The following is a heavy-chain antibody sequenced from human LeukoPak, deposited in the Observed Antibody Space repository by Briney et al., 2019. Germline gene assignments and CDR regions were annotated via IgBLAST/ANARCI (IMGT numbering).Heavy chain of an antibody. D-gene: IGHD6-19*01. CDR3: ARQPSSGWLYNWFDP. CDR2: IYYSGGT. J-gene: IGHJ5*02. CDR1: GGSISSSSYY. Sequence: PSETLSLTCTVSGGSISSSSYYWGWIRQPPGKGLEWIGSIYYSGGTYYNPSLKSRVTISVDTSKNQFSLKLSSVTAADTSVYYCARQPSSGWLYNWFDPWGQGTLVTVSS. V-gene: IGHV4-39*01.